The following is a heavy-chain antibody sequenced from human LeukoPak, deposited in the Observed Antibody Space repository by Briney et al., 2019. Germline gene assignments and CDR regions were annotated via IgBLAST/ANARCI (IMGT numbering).Heavy chain of an antibody. Sequence: SETLSLTRTVSGGSISDHYWNWIRQPPGKGPEWIGEINHSGSTNYNPSLKSRVTISVDTSKNQFSLKLSSVTAADTAVYYCARGYCSSTSCFRGRGNRLNWFDPWGQGTLVTVSS. CDR2: INHSGST. V-gene: IGHV4-34*01. CDR3: ARGYCSSTSCFRGRGNRLNWFDP. J-gene: IGHJ5*02. D-gene: IGHD2-2*01. CDR1: GGSISDHY.